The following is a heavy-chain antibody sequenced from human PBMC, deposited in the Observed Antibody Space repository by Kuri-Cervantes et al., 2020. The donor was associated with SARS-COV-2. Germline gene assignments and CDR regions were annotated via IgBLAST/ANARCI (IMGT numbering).Heavy chain of an antibody. V-gene: IGHV1-46*01. J-gene: IGHJ6*02. D-gene: IGHD3-3*01. Sequence: ASVKVSCKASGYTFTSYYMHWVRQAPGQGLEWMGIINPSGGSTSYAQKFQGRVTMTRDTSTSTVYMELSRLRSDDTAVYYCAREVRFLEWLLSPDYYYGMDVWGQGTTVTVSS. CDR1: GYTFTSYY. CDR2: INPSGGST. CDR3: AREVRFLEWLLSPDYYYGMDV.